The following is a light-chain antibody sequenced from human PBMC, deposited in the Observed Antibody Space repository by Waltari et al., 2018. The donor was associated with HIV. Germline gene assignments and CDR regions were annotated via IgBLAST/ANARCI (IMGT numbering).Light chain of an antibody. CDR3: SSYTSTTAIV. Sequence: QSALTQPPSVSGSPAHSIPFPCTGTNSVVGAYNSISWYHQHPGNAPTLLMYEVTNRPPGILKRFTGSKSGNTASLTISGRQPEDEADYDCSSYTSTTAIVFGGGTKLTVL. V-gene: IGLV2-14*01. CDR1: NSVVGAYNS. CDR2: EVT. J-gene: IGLJ2*01.